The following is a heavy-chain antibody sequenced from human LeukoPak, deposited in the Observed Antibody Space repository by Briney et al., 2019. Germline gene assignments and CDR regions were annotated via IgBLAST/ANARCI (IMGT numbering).Heavy chain of an antibody. CDR3: ARRIQGMAPYYFDY. Sequence: QPGGSLRLSCTASGFTFSSYWMHWVRQAPGKGLVWVSRINSDGGSTSYADSVKGRFTISRDNAKNTLYVQMNSLRAEDTAVYYCARRIQGMAPYYFDYWGQGTLVTVSS. V-gene: IGHV3-74*01. J-gene: IGHJ4*02. D-gene: IGHD5-24*01. CDR2: INSDGGST. CDR1: GFTFSSYW.